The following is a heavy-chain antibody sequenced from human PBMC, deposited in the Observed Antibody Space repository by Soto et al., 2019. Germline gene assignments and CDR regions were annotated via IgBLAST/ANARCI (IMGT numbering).Heavy chain of an antibody. D-gene: IGHD3-3*01. V-gene: IGHV3-21*01. CDR2: ISSSSSYI. CDR1: GFTFSSYS. Sequence: LRLSCAASGFTFSSYSMNWVRQAPGKGLEWVSSISSSSSYIYYADSVKGRFTISRDNAKNSLYLQMNSLRAEDTAVYYCAREGDVLRFLEWLLPAYFDYWGQGTLVTVSS. J-gene: IGHJ4*02. CDR3: AREGDVLRFLEWLLPAYFDY.